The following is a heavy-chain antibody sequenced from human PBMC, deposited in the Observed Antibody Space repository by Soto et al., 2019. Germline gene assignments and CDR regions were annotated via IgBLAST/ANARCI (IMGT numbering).Heavy chain of an antibody. V-gene: IGHV1-46*01. CDR3: AGRLIEAPEWFDP. CDR2: INPSGDST. Sequence: GASVKVSCKASGYTFSTYYMNWVRQAPGQGLEWMGIINPSGDSTTYTQKFQGRVTMTRDTSTSTVYMELSSLRYEDTAVYYCAGRLIEAPEWFDPWGPGTLVTVSS. J-gene: IGHJ5*02. D-gene: IGHD6-6*01. CDR1: GYTFSTYY.